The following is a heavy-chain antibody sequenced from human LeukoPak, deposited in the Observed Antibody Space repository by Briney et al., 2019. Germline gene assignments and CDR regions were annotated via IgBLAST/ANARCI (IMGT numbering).Heavy chain of an antibody. J-gene: IGHJ4*02. Sequence: SGGSLRLSCAASGFTFSSYSMNWVRQAPGKGLEWVLYISSSSGIRYYADSVKGRFTISRDNAKNSLYLQMNSLRAEDTAVYYCAGGGHYDSVWGRYRQKDGFDYWGQGTLVIVSS. V-gene: IGHV3-48*01. CDR1: GFTFSSYS. CDR3: AGGGHYDSVWGRYRQKDGFDY. CDR2: ISSSSGIR. D-gene: IGHD3-16*02.